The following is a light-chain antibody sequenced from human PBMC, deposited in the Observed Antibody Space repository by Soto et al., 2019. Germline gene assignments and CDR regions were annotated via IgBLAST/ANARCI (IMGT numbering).Light chain of an antibody. J-gene: IGKJ4*01. CDR1: QSVSSN. CDR3: QQYNNWPLT. CDR2: GAS. Sequence: ETVMTQSPATLSVSTGERATLSCRASQSVSSNLAWYQQRPGQAPRLLIYGASTRAAGIPARFSGSGSGTEFTLTISSLQSEDFAVYYCQQYNNWPLTFGGGTRWISN. V-gene: IGKV3-15*01.